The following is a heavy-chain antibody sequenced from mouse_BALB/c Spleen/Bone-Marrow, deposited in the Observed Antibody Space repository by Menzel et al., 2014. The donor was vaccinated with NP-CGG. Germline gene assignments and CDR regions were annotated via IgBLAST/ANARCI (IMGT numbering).Heavy chain of an antibody. Sequence: EVMLVESGGGLVQPGGSLKLSCAASGFDFSRYWTNWVRQAPGKGLEWIGEINPDSRTINYSPSLKDKFIISRDNAKNTLFLRLNKLRSEDTALYYCARPDYYGYLNYWGQGTTLTVSS. D-gene: IGHD1-1*01. CDR3: ARPDYYGYLNY. J-gene: IGHJ2*01. CDR1: GFDFSRYW. CDR2: INPDSRTI. V-gene: IGHV4-1*02.